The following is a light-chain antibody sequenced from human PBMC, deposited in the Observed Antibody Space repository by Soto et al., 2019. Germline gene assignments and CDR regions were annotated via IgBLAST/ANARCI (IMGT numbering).Light chain of an antibody. CDR3: QQYHTYSWT. J-gene: IGKJ1*01. CDR2: KAS. CDR1: ENIGVW. V-gene: IGKV1-5*03. Sequence: DIQMTQTPSTLSAPVGARVTITCRPSENIGVWLAWYQQKPGKAPKLLIYKASSSQSGVPSRFSGGGSGTEFTLTISSMQPDDFATYYCQQYHTYSWTFGQGTKVDIK.